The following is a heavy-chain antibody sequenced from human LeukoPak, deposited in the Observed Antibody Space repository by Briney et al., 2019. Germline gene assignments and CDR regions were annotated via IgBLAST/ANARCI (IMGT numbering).Heavy chain of an antibody. CDR1: GFIFSDYY. Sequence: GGSLRLSCEASGFIFSDYYMNWIRQAPGKGLEWVSSVSSSGNNIQYADSVKGRFTISRDNAKNALCLQMNSLRVDDTAVYFCARSGNYGDFDHWGQGTLVTVSS. J-gene: IGHJ4*02. V-gene: IGHV3-11*01. CDR2: VSSSGNNI. CDR3: ARSGNYGDFDH. D-gene: IGHD4-17*01.